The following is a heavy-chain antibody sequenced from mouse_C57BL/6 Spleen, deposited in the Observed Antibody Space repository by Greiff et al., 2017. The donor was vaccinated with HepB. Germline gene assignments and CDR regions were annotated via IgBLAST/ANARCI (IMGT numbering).Heavy chain of an antibody. J-gene: IGHJ4*01. Sequence: EVQRVQSGGGLVKPGGSLKLSCAASGFTFSDYGMHWVRQAPEKGLEWVAYISSGSSTIYYADTVKGRFTISRDNAKNTLFLQMTSLRSEDTAMYYCARDWLLPVYCYAMDYWGQGTSVTVSS. D-gene: IGHD2-3*01. CDR2: ISSGSSTI. CDR1: GFTFSDYG. CDR3: ARDWLLPVYCYAMDY. V-gene: IGHV5-17*01.